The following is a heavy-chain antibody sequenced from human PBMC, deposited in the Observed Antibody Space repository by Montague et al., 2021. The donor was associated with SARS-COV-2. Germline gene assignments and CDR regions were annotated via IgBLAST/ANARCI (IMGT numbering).Heavy chain of an antibody. Sequence: SETLSLTRAVYGESFSGFFWSWIRQHPGKGLEWIAEINERGVTNYNYNPSLGSRVTISADTSKNQFSLKLRSVTAADTAVYYCARWDPQTLTVISLRGKSANDYWGQGTLVTVSS. CDR3: ARWDPQTLTVISLRGKSANDY. V-gene: IGHV4-34*01. J-gene: IGHJ4*02. CDR2: INERGVTNY. D-gene: IGHD4-11*01. CDR1: GESFSGFF.